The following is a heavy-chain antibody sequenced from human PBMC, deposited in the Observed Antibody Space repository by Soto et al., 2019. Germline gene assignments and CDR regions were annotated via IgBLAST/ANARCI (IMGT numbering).Heavy chain of an antibody. CDR2: IYSGGST. Sequence: GVPRVRSWAASGWNLSNKYISWVRQAPGKGLEWVSVIYSGGSTFYADSVRGRFTISRDNSKNTVNLQMNSLRAEDTAVYYCARDPWAADYWGQGTLVTVSS. D-gene: IGHD3-16*01. CDR1: GWNLSNKY. CDR3: ARDPWAADY. V-gene: IGHV3-66*01. J-gene: IGHJ4*02.